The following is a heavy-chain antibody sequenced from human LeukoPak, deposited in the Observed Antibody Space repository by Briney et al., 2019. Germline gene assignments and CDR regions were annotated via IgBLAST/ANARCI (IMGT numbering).Heavy chain of an antibody. J-gene: IGHJ4*02. CDR1: GGSFSGYY. CDR2: INHSGST. CDR3: ARHGYCSGGSCYKAGYYFDY. Sequence: PSETLSLTCAVYGGSFSGYYWSWIRQPPGKGLEWIGEINHSGSTNYNPSLKSRVTISVDTSKNQFSLKLSSVTAADTAVYYCARHGYCSGGSCYKAGYYFDYWGQGTLVTVSS. V-gene: IGHV4-34*01. D-gene: IGHD2-15*01.